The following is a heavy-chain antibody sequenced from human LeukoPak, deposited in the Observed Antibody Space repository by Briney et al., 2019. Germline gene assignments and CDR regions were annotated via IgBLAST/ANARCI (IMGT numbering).Heavy chain of an antibody. V-gene: IGHV3-15*01. D-gene: IGHD3-10*01. CDR2: IKSKTDGGTT. CDR1: GFTFGTYS. J-gene: IGHJ4*02. CDR3: TTGITMVRGVIHLIDY. Sequence: GGSLRLSCAASGFTFGTYSMNWVRQAPGKGLEWVGRIKSKTDGGTTDYAAPVKGRFTISRDDSKNTLYLQMNSLKTEDTAVYYCTTGITMVRGVIHLIDYWGQGTLVTVSS.